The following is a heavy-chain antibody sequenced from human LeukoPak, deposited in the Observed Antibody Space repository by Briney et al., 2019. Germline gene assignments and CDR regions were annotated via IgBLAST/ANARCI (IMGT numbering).Heavy chain of an antibody. CDR3: ARAPRYSYGLGWYFDL. CDR2: IIPIFGTA. CDR1: GGTFSSYA. J-gene: IGHJ2*01. V-gene: IGHV1-69*13. Sequence: SVKVSCKASGGTFSSYAISWVRQAPGQGLEWMGGIIPIFGTANYAQKFQGRVTITADESTSTAYMELSSLRSEDTAVYYCARAPRYSYGLGWYFDLWGRGTLDTVSS. D-gene: IGHD5-18*01.